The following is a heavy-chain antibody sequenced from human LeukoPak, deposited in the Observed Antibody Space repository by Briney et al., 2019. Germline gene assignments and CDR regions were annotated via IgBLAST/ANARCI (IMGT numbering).Heavy chain of an antibody. CDR1: GDSISSSTYY. CDR2: IYYSGST. CDR3: ARPGAASGYLT. V-gene: IGHV4-39*01. D-gene: IGHD3-3*01. Sequence: PSETLSLTCTVSGDSISSSTYYWGWIRQPPGKGLEWIGTIYYSGSTYYNPSLESRVTISVDTSKNQFSLKLSSVTAADTAVYYCARPGAASGYLTWGQGILVTVTS. J-gene: IGHJ5*02.